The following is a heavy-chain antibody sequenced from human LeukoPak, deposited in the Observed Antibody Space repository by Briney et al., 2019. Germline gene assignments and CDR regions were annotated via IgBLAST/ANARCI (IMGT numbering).Heavy chain of an antibody. D-gene: IGHD3-10*01. Sequence: GGSLRLSCAASGFTVSSNYMSWVRQAPGKGLEWVSVIYSGGSTYYADSVKGRCTISRDNSKNTLYLQMNSLRAEDAAVYYCASSSLVRGVIIDFDYWGQGTLVTVSS. CDR2: IYSGGST. CDR3: ASSSLVRGVIIDFDY. J-gene: IGHJ4*02. CDR1: GFTVSSNY. V-gene: IGHV3-66*01.